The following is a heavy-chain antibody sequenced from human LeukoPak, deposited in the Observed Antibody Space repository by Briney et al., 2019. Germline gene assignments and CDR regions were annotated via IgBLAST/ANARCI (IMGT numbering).Heavy chain of an antibody. D-gene: IGHD3-16*02. CDR3: ARGRYDYVWGSYRYYYFDY. CDR1: GGSFRGYY. CDR2: INHSGST. J-gene: IGHJ4*02. V-gene: IGHV4-34*01. Sequence: SETLSLTCAVYGGSFRGYYWSWIRQPPGKGLEWIGEINHSGSTNCNPSLKSRVTISVDTSKNQFSLKLSSVTAADTAVYYCARGRYDYVWGSYRYYYFDYWGQGTLVTVSS.